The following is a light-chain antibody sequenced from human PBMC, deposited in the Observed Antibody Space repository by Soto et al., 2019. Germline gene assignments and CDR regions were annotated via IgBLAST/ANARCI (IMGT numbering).Light chain of an antibody. Sequence: DSQMILFSSSLSASVGVRVTITCQARQDISNYLNWYQQKPGKAPKLLIYDASNLETGVPSRFSGSGSGTDFTFTISSLQPEDIATYYCQQYDNLPLTFGGGTKVDIK. CDR3: QQYDNLPLT. CDR2: DAS. J-gene: IGKJ4*01. CDR1: QDISNY. V-gene: IGKV1-33*01.